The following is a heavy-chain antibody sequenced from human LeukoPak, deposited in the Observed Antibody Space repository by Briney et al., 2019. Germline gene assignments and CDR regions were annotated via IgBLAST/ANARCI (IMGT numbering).Heavy chain of an antibody. V-gene: IGHV3-21*01. J-gene: IGHJ6*03. CDR2: IRNSGTHV. Sequence: GGSLRLSCAASGFTFKTYSMIWVRQAPGKGLEWVSSIRNSGTHVYYADSLKGRFTISRDNARNSLYLQMNSLSAEDTAVYYCARDGSYDFWSRNYYMDVWGKGTTVTVSS. D-gene: IGHD3-3*01. CDR1: GFTFKTYS. CDR3: ARDGSYDFWSRNYYMDV.